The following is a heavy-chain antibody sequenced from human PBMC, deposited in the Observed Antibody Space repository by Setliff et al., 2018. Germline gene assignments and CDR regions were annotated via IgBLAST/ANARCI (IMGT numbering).Heavy chain of an antibody. D-gene: IGHD3-3*01. V-gene: IGHV1-18*01. J-gene: IGHJ3*02. CDR2: ISAYNGYT. CDR1: GYTFTSYG. Sequence: ASVKVSCKASGYTFTSYGISWVRQAPGQGLEWMGWISAYNGYTNYAQKLQGRVTMTTDTSTSTAYMELSRLRSEDTAVYYCAISTIFGVVSPTPDAFDIWGQGTKVTVSS. CDR3: AISTIFGVVSPTPDAFDI.